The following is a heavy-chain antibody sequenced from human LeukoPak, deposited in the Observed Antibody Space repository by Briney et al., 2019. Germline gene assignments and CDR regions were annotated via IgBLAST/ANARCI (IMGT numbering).Heavy chain of an antibody. Sequence: GGSLRLSCVGSGFTISNYWMHWVRQAPGTGLVWVSRIHPDGSITTYADSVKGRFTISKDNAKNTVYLQMNSLRAVDTAVYYCVSFYETYWGRGTLVTVSS. CDR1: GFTISNYW. V-gene: IGHV3-74*03. J-gene: IGHJ4*02. CDR2: IHPDGSIT. CDR3: VSFYETY. D-gene: IGHD2/OR15-2a*01.